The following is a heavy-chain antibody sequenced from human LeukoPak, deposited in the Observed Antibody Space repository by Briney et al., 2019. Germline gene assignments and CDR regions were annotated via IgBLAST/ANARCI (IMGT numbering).Heavy chain of an antibody. J-gene: IGHJ4*02. Sequence: SETLSLTCTVSGGSISSGSYYWSWIRQPAGKGLEWIGRIYTSGSTNYNPSLKSRVTISVDTSKNQFSLKLSSVTAADTAVYYCAGGYSGYDTFFEYWGQGTLVTVSS. D-gene: IGHD5-12*01. CDR1: GGSISSGSYY. V-gene: IGHV4-61*02. CDR2: IYTSGST. CDR3: AGGYSGYDTFFEY.